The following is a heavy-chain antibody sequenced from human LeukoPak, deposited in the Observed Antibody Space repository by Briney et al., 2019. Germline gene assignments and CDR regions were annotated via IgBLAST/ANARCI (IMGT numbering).Heavy chain of an antibody. Sequence: TGGSLRLPCAVSGLTFSSAWMDWVRQAPGKGLEWVASINPDGNKKYSADSVKGRFTISRDNAKNTLYLQVNNLRAEDTAVYYCARGPNSDWSGLDFWGQGTLLTVSS. CDR2: INPDGNKK. J-gene: IGHJ4*02. CDR1: GLTFSSAW. CDR3: ARGPNSDWSGLDF. D-gene: IGHD3-9*01. V-gene: IGHV3-7*01.